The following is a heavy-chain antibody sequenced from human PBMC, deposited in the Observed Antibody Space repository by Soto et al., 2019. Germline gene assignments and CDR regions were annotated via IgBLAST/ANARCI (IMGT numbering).Heavy chain of an antibody. CDR1: GDSINNNYY. CDR3: ARNSSGWSFDS. V-gene: IGHV4-38-2*01. J-gene: IGHJ4*02. D-gene: IGHD6-19*01. Sequence: SETLSLTCAVSGDSINNNYYWGWIRKPPGKGLEWIASIYNSVSTHYNPSLRSRVTISIDTSKNQFSLKMSSVTAADTAVYYCARNSSGWSFDSWGQGARVTVSS. CDR2: IYNSVST.